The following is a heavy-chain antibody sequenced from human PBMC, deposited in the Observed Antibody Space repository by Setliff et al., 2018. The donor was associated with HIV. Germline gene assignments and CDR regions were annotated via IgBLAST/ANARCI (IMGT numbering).Heavy chain of an antibody. Sequence: GGSLRLSCEASGFSFSTYSMSWVRRAPGKGLEWVATIKYDGSETYHVDSVKGRFTISRDNAKNSLYLQMNSLRAEDTAVYYCAREPHELRYFDWLLYPAYYYYGMDVWGQGTTVTVSS. D-gene: IGHD3-9*01. CDR3: AREPHELRYFDWLLYPAYYYYGMDV. J-gene: IGHJ6*02. CDR1: GFSFSTYS. CDR2: IKYDGSET. V-gene: IGHV3-7*01.